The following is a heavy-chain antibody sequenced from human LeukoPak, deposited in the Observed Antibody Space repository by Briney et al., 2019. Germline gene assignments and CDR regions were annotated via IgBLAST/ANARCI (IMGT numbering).Heavy chain of an antibody. CDR3: ARDFRYGMDV. V-gene: IGHV3-30*03. CDR2: ISSDGNSY. J-gene: IGHJ6*02. CDR1: GFTFSTYA. Sequence: GGSLRLSCAASGFTFSTYAMTWVRQAPGMGLEWVAVISSDGNSYYYADFVKGRFTISRDNAKNTLYLQMNSLRAEDTAMYYCARDFRYGMDVWGQGTTVTVSS.